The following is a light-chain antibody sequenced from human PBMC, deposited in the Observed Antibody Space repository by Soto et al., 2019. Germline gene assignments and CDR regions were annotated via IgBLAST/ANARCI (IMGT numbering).Light chain of an antibody. CDR1: QSVSSH. CDR2: DTS. CDR3: QQYDNWPLT. V-gene: IGKV3-15*01. Sequence: RVMTQSPVTLSVSPGESATLSCRASQSVSSHVDWYQQKAGRAPRLLIYDTSSRVTGVPARFSGSGSETEFTLTISGLQSEDFAVYYCQQYDNWPLTFGGGTTLQIK. J-gene: IGKJ4*01.